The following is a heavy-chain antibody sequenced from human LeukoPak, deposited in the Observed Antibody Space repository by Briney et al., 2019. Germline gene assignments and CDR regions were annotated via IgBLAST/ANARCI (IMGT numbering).Heavy chain of an antibody. V-gene: IGHV4-34*01. D-gene: IGHD1-26*01. CDR3: ARSFDGGATRAVDY. J-gene: IGHJ4*02. CDR2: INHSGST. Sequence: PSETLSLTCAVYGGSFSGYYWSWIRQPPGKGLEWLGEINHSGSTNYNPSLKSRVTISVDTSKNQFSLKLSSVTAADTAVYYCARSFDGGATRAVDYWGQGTLVTVSS. CDR1: GGSFSGYY.